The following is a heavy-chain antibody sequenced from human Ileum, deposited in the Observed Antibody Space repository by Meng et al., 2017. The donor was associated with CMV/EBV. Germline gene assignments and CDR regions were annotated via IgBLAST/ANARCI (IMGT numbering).Heavy chain of an antibody. Sequence: QWQLQEPGPGLVKPSETLSLTCTVSGGSISGYYWSWIRQPATKGLEWIGRVYSSGSTDYNPSLQSRVTMSVDTSKNQFSLKLSSVTAADTAVYYCARGSSSWAFDYWGQGTLVTVSS. J-gene: IGHJ4*02. V-gene: IGHV4-4*07. D-gene: IGHD2-2*01. CDR2: VYSSGST. CDR1: GGSISGYY. CDR3: ARGSSSWAFDY.